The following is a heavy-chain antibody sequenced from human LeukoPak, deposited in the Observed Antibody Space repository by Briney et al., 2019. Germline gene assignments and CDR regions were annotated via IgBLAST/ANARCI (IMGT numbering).Heavy chain of an antibody. CDR3: ARESRWLLGHFDY. V-gene: IGHV4-34*01. D-gene: IGHD5-24*01. CDR2: INHSGST. Sequence: SETLSLTCAVYGGSFSGYYWSWIRQPPGKGLEWIGEINHSGSTNYNPSPKSRVTISVDTSKNQFSLKLSSVTAADTAVYYCARESRWLLGHFDYWGQGTLVTVSS. J-gene: IGHJ4*02. CDR1: GGSFSGYY.